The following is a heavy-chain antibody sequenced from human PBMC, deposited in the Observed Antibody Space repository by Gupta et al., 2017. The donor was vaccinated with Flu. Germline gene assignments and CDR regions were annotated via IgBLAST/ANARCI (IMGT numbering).Heavy chain of an antibody. CDR2: MNPNSVNT. CDR3: ARGPLLRLLFRGSLLDYYGMDV. D-gene: IGHD3-3*01. J-gene: IGHJ6*02. CDR1: GYTFTSYD. Sequence: QVQLVQSGDEVKKPGASVKVSCKASGYTFTSYDITWVRRATAHGLEWKGWMNPNSVNTGYAQKCQGRVTMTRNTSISTAYMELSSLRSEDTAVYYGARGPLLRLLFRGSLLDYYGMDVWGQGTTVTVSS. V-gene: IGHV1-8*01.